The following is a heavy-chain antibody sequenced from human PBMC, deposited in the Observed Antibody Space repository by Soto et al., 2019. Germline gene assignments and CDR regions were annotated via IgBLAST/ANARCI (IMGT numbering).Heavy chain of an antibody. CDR3: ARASIAAAGYYFAY. CDR2: IYSGGST. CDR1: GFTVSTNY. Sequence: EVQLVESGGGLIQPGGSLRLSCAASGFTVSTNYMSWVRQAPGKGLEWVSVIYSGGSTYYADSVKGRFTISRDNSKNTLYLQMNSLRAEDTAVYYCARASIAAAGYYFAYWGQGTLVTVSS. V-gene: IGHV3-53*01. D-gene: IGHD6-13*01. J-gene: IGHJ4*02.